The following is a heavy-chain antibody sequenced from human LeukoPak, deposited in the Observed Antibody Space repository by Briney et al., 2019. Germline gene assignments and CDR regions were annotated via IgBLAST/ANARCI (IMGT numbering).Heavy chain of an antibody. CDR1: GFTFSSYA. V-gene: IGHV3-48*03. CDR2: ISSSGSTI. J-gene: IGHJ6*03. D-gene: IGHD5-12*01. CDR3: AASGYDYDYYYYMDV. Sequence: GGSLRLSCAASGFTFSSYAMSWVRQAPGKGLEWVSYISSSGSTIYYADSVKGRFTISRDNAKNSLYLQMNSLRVEDTAVYYCAASGYDYDYYYYMDVWGKGTTVTISS.